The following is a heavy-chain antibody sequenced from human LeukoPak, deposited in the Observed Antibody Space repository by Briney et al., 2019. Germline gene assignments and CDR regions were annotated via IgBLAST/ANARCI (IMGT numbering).Heavy chain of an antibody. D-gene: IGHD6-13*01. CDR2: ITSDGAGT. V-gene: IGHV3-64*01. CDR1: GFTFSIYS. J-gene: IGHJ4*02. CDR3: ARETATGVTSSWYYDY. Sequence: GVSLRLSCAASGFTFSIYSIHWVRQPPGKGLEYVSAITSDGAGTFYANSVKGRFTISRDNSKNTLYLQMGSLGTEDMAVYYCARETATGVTSSWYYDYWGQGTLVTVSS.